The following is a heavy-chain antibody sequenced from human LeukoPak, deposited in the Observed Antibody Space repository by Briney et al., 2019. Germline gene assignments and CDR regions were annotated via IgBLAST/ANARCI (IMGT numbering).Heavy chain of an antibody. CDR3: ARGYSSGFIDY. Sequence: SETLSLTCTVSGGSISSYYWSWIRQPPGKGLEWIGYIYYSGSTNYNPSLKSRVTISVDTSKNQFSLKLSSVTAAATAVYYCARGYSSGFIDYWGQGTLVTVSS. CDR2: IYYSGST. V-gene: IGHV4-59*01. CDR1: GGSISSYY. D-gene: IGHD6-19*01. J-gene: IGHJ4*02.